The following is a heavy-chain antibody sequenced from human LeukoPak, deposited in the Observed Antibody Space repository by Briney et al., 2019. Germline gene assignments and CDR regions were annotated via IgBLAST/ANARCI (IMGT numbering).Heavy chain of an antibody. J-gene: IGHJ4*02. D-gene: IGHD6-19*01. V-gene: IGHV3-53*01. CDR1: GFTVSSNY. CDR3: ARGLGYSSGWPYYFDY. CDR2: LYSGGST. Sequence: GGSLRLSCAASGFTVSSNYMSWVRQAPGKGLEWVSVLYSGGSTYYADSVKGRFTISRDNSKNTLFLQMNSLRAEDTAVYYCARGLGYSSGWPYYFDYWGQGTLVTVSS.